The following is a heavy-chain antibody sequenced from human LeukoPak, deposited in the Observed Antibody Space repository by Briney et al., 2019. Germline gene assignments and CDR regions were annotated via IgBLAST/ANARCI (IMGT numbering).Heavy chain of an antibody. CDR1: GFTFSFYA. V-gene: IGHV3-23*01. CDR2: TNYNGGST. CDR3: AKAGVWGSYRLPYFDY. Sequence: GSLRLSCAGSGFTFSFYAMSWVRQAPGKGPEWVSCTNYNGGSTYYADSVKGRLTISRDNSKTTLYLQMTSLRAADTALYSCAKAGVWGSYRLPYFDYWGQGPLVTVSS. D-gene: IGHD3-16*02. J-gene: IGHJ4*02.